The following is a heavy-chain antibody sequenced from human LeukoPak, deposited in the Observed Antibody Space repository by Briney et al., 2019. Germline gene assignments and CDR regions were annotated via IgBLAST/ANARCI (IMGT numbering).Heavy chain of an antibody. Sequence: GGSLRLSCAASGFMFDTYIMTWVRQAPGKGLEWISYINSINAVYYTDSVQARFNISRDNAKNSLYLQMNSLRVEDTAVYYCARLGLEVGGPNWFDPWGQGTLVTVSS. D-gene: IGHD1-1*01. V-gene: IGHV3-48*04. CDR1: GFMFDTYI. J-gene: IGHJ5*02. CDR3: ARLGLEVGGPNWFDP. CDR2: INSINAV.